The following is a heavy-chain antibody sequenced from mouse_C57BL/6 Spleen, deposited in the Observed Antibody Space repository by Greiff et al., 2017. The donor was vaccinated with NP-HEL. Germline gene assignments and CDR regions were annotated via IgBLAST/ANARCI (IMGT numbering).Heavy chain of an antibody. J-gene: IGHJ4*01. Sequence: VQLQQSGAELVRPGSSVKLSCKASGYTFTSYWMHWVKQRPIQGLEWIGNIDPSDSETHYNQKFKDKATLTVDKSSSTAYMQLSSLASEDSAVYYRARSESIYCDCDDYEAMDYGGQGTSDTVSS. CDR2: IDPSDSET. CDR1: GYTFTSYW. V-gene: IGHV1-52*01. D-gene: IGHD2-4*01. CDR3: ARSESIYCDCDDYEAMDY.